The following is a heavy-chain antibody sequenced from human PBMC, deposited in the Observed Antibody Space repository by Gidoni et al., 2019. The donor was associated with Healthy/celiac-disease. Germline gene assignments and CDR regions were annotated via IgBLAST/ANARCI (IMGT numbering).Heavy chain of an antibody. D-gene: IGHD3-10*01. CDR3: ARDPYGSGSLGFFQH. Sequence: QVQLVESGGGVVQPGRSLRLSCAASGFTFSSYGMHWVRQAPGKGLEWVAVIWYDGSNKYYADSVKGRFTISRDNSKNTLYLQMNSLRAEDTAVYYCARDPYGSGSLGFFQHWGQGTLVTVSS. CDR1: GFTFSSYG. V-gene: IGHV3-33*01. CDR2: IWYDGSNK. J-gene: IGHJ1*01.